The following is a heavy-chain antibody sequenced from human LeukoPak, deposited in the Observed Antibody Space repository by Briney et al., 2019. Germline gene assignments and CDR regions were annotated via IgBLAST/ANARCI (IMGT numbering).Heavy chain of an antibody. CDR3: ARHDSSGWYGVTDFDY. CDR2: VYPKGTT. CDR1: GDSITSSGYY. Sequence: SQTLSLTCSVSGDSITSSGYYWSWFRQPSGKGLEWLGFVYPKGTTFYNPSLKSRVTISVDTSKNQFSLKLSSVTAADTAVYYCARHDSSGWYGVTDFDYWGQGTLVTVSS. J-gene: IGHJ4*02. V-gene: IGHV4-30-2*01. D-gene: IGHD6-19*01.